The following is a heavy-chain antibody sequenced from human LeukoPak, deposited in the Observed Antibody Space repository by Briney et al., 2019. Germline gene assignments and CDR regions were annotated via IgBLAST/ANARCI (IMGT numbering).Heavy chain of an antibody. J-gene: IGHJ4*02. CDR3: AKDHPPGQQQVEGDY. D-gene: IGHD6-13*01. CDR2: ISYDGSNK. CDR1: GFTFSSYG. Sequence: GGSLRLSCAASGFTFSSYGMHWVRQAPGKGLVWVAVISYDGSNKYYADSVKGRFTISRDNSKNTLYLQMNSLRAEDTAVYYCAKDHPPGQQQVEGDYWGQGTLVTVSS. V-gene: IGHV3-30*18.